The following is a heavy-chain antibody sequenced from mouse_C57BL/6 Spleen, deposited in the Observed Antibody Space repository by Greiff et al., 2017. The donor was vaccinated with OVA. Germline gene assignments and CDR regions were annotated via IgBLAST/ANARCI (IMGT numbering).Heavy chain of an antibody. CDR2: IYPSDSET. J-gene: IGHJ1*03. D-gene: IGHD1-1*01. CDR3: ARSRGRGYFDV. V-gene: IGHV1-61*01. Sequence: QVQLQQPGAELVRPGSSVKLSCKASGYTFTSYWMDWVKQRPGQGLEWIGNIYPSDSETHYNQKFKDKATLTVDKSSSTVYMQLSSLTSEDSAVYYCARSRGRGYFDVWGTGTTVTVSS. CDR1: GYTFTSYW.